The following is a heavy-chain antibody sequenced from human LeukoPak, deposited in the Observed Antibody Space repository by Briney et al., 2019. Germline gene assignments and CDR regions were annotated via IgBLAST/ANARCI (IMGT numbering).Heavy chain of an antibody. J-gene: IGHJ4*02. CDR3: ARRTYFYDSSGYYFDY. CDR2: IYYSGST. D-gene: IGHD3-22*01. Sequence: SETLSLTCTVSGGSISSYYWSWIRQPPGKGLECIGYIYYSGSTNYNPSLKSRVTISVDTSKNQFSLRLSSVTAADTAVYYCARRTYFYDSSGYYFDYWGQGTLVTVSS. V-gene: IGHV4-59*01. CDR1: GGSISSYY.